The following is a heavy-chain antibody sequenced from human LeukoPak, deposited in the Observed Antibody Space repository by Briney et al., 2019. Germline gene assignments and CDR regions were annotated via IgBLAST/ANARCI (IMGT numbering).Heavy chain of an antibody. Sequence: SVKVSCKASGGTFSSYASSWVRQAPGQGLEWMGRIIPILGIANYAQKFQGRVTITADKSTSTAYMELSSLRSEDTAVYYCAIRAHVVSTGAFDIWGQGQWSPSLQ. J-gene: IGHJ3*02. CDR1: GGTFSSYA. V-gene: IGHV1-69*04. D-gene: IGHD3-22*01. CDR2: IIPILGIA. CDR3: AIRAHVVSTGAFDI.